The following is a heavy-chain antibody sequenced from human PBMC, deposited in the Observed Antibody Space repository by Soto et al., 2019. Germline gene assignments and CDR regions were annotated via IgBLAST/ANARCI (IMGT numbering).Heavy chain of an antibody. CDR2: ISYDGTNK. J-gene: IGHJ6*02. CDR1: GFTFSTYA. CDR3: AKDGGGYNYGYVMLDKYYYGMAV. D-gene: IGHD5-18*01. V-gene: IGHV3-30-3*01. Sequence: QVQLVESGGGVVQPGRSLRLSCAASGFTFSTYAMHWVRQAPGKGLEWVAVISYDGTNKYYADSVRGRFTISRDNSKNTLLLQMNSLRAEDTAVYSCAKDGGGYNYGYVMLDKYYYGMAVWGQGTTVTVSS.